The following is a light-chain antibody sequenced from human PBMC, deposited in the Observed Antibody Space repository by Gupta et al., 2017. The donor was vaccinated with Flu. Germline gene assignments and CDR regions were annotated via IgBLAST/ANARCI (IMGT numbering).Light chain of an antibody. CDR3: MRGTHPWT. Sequence: SVTLGQAAYSSGRSSQSRGYKNGINYLNWVQQRPGQSPRRIIYEGSKRDSGVTDRFSGSGAVNDFTLKSSRGEDEDGGVYYCMRGTHPWTFGQGTXLEI. CDR1: QSRGYKNGINY. V-gene: IGKV2-30*01. J-gene: IGKJ2*02. CDR2: EGS.